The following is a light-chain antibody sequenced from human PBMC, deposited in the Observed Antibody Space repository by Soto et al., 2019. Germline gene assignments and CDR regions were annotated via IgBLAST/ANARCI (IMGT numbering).Light chain of an antibody. V-gene: IGKV3-11*01. CDR3: QQRGES. CDR1: QSISTY. CDR2: DAS. Sequence: LTQSPATLSLSPGERATFSCTASQSISTYIAWYQQKPGHPPRLLMFDASRRATGIPPRFSGGGFGTQFTLTINNLEPDDFAVYYCQQRGESFGSGTRLEIK. J-gene: IGKJ5*01.